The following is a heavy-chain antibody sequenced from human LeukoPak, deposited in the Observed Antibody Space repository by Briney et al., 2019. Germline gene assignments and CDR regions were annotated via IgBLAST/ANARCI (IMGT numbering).Heavy chain of an antibody. V-gene: IGHV3-11*01. D-gene: IGHD5-18*01. CDR3: ARGWDTAMATYYYYGMDV. CDR2: ISSSGSTI. CDR1: GFIVSGDF. J-gene: IGHJ6*02. Sequence: PGGSLRLSCAASGFIVSGDFMSWVRQAPGKGLEWVSYISSSGSTIYYADSVKGRFTISRDNAKNSLYLQMNSLRAEDTAVYYCARGWDTAMATYYYYGMDVWGQGTTVTVSS.